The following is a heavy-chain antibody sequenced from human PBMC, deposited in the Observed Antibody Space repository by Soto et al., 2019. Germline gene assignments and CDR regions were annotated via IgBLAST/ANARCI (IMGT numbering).Heavy chain of an antibody. Sequence: QLQLQESGPGLVKPSETLSLTCTVSGGSISSSSFHWGWIRQPPGKGLGWIGSIYYSGSTYYSPCLKGRVTLAVATSKNQFSLRLSPVTAAATAVYYCASRERAAGTGWWFDPWGQGTLVTVSS. D-gene: IGHD6-13*01. CDR1: GGSISSSSFH. CDR3: ASRERAAGTGWWFDP. V-gene: IGHV4-39*01. CDR2: IYYSGST. J-gene: IGHJ5*02.